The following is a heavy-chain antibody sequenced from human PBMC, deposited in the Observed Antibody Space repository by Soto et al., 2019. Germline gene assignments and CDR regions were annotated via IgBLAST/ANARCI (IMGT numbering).Heavy chain of an antibody. V-gene: IGHV3-48*02. CDR1: GFTFSSNS. Sequence: EVQVVESGGGLVQPGGSLRLSCAASGFTFSSNSMNWVRQAPGKGLEWISYISSSSSTISDDSVKGRFTISRDNAKNSLYLQMNSLRDEDTAVYYCARVIWSGHLTSDLWGQGTLVTVSS. J-gene: IGHJ5*02. D-gene: IGHD3-3*01. CDR2: ISSSSSTI. CDR3: ARVIWSGHLTSDL.